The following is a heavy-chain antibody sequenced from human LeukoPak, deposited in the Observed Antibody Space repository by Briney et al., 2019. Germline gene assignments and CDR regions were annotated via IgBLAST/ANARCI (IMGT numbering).Heavy chain of an antibody. CDR1: GFIFSSYA. Sequence: GGSVRLSCAASGFIFSSYAMSWVRQAPGKGLEWVSTVSGSGGSTYYADSVKGRFTISRDNSKNTLYLQMNSLRAEDTAVYYCAKESIVVAGNVDYWGQGTLVTVSS. J-gene: IGHJ4*02. CDR3: AKESIVVAGNVDY. D-gene: IGHD6-19*01. V-gene: IGHV3-23*01. CDR2: VSGSGGST.